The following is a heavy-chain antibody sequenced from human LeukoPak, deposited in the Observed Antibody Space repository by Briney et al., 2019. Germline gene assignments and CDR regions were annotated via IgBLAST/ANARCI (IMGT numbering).Heavy chain of an antibody. J-gene: IGHJ4*02. V-gene: IGHV1-8*02. D-gene: IGHD6-19*01. CDR3: ARGEGSGWYPIDY. Sequence: ASVKVSCKASGYTFTSYDINWVRQATGQGLEWMGWMNPNSGNTGYAQKLQGRVTMTTDTSTSTAYMELRSLRSDDTAVYYCARGEGSGWYPIDYWGQGTLVTVSS. CDR1: GYTFTSYD. CDR2: MNPNSGNT.